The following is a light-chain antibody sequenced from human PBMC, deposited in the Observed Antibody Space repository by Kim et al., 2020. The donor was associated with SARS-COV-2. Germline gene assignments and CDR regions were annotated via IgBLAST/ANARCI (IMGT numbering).Light chain of an antibody. V-gene: IGKV1-27*01. Sequence: DIQMTQSPSSLSASVGDRVTITCQASQGISNYLAWYQQKPGKVPKLLIYAASTLQSGVPSRFSGSGSGTDFTLTISSLQPEDVATYYCQKYNSAPRVFGGGTKVDIK. J-gene: IGKJ4*01. CDR1: QGISNY. CDR2: AAS. CDR3: QKYNSAPRV.